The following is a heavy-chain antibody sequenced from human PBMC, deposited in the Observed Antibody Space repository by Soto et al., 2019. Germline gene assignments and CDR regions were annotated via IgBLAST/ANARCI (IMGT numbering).Heavy chain of an antibody. CDR2: LYWDYDK. V-gene: IGHV2-5*02. CDR1: GFSLSRIGVG. J-gene: IGHJ3*01. CDR3: AHTIVVVPTAHDAFDV. D-gene: IGHD2-2*01. Sequence: QITLKESGPTLGKPTQTLKLTCTFSGFSLSRIGVGVGWISHPPGKALEWLGILYWDYDKHYSPSLKSRISIANDTSKDQVVLTLTNMDPVDTATYYCAHTIVVVPTAHDAFDVWGQGTMVTVSS.